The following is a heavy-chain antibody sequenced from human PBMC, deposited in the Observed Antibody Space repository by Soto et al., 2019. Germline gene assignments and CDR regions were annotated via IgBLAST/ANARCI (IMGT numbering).Heavy chain of an antibody. D-gene: IGHD2-15*01. Sequence: EVQLLESGGGLVQPGGSLRLSCAASGFTFSSYAMSWVRQAPGKGLEWVSALRGSGGSTYCADSVKGRFTISRDNSKNTLYLQMNSLRAEDTAVYYCAKVPGYCSGGSCYSYYYYGMDVWGQGTTGTVSS. CDR1: GFTFSSYA. CDR3: AKVPGYCSGGSCYSYYYYGMDV. J-gene: IGHJ6*02. CDR2: LRGSGGST. V-gene: IGHV3-23*01.